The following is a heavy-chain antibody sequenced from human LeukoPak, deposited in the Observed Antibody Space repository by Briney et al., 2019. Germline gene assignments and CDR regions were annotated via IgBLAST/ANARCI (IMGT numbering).Heavy chain of an antibody. CDR3: ARVTDFWSGYPDAFDI. Sequence: GGSLRLSCVASGFYFGGHAMHWLRQAPGKGLEWVAYITYGSDTIFYADSVKGRFTVSRDNAKNSLYLQMDSLRAEDTAVYYCARVTDFWSGYPDAFDIWGQGTMVTVSS. V-gene: IGHV3-48*04. CDR2: ITYGSDTI. J-gene: IGHJ3*02. D-gene: IGHD3-3*01. CDR1: GFYFGGHA.